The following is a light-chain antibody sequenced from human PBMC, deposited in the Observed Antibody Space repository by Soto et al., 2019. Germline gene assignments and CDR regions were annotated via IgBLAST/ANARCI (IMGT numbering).Light chain of an antibody. CDR1: SSNIGAGYD. V-gene: IGLV1-40*01. J-gene: IGLJ3*02. Sequence: QSVLTQPPSVSGAPGQRVTISCTGSSSNIGAGYDVHWYQQLPGTAPKLLIYGNSNRPSGVPDRFSGSKSGTSASLAITGLQAEDEADYYCQSYDSSLSXWVFGGGTQLTVL. CDR3: QSYDSSLSXWV. CDR2: GNS.